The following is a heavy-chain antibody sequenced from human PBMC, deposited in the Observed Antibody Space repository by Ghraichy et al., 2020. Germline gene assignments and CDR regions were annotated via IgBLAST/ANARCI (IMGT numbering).Heavy chain of an antibody. CDR2: IYRGGNT. J-gene: IGHJ6*02. V-gene: IGHV3-53*01. CDR1: GFIVSSNY. CDR3: ARAHERSYYYGMDV. Sequence: LSLTCAASGFIVSSNYMSWVRQAPGKGLEWVSVIYRGGNTYSADSVKGRFTISRDNSKNTLYLQMNSLRAEDTAVYYCARAHERSYYYGMDVWGQGTMVTVSS.